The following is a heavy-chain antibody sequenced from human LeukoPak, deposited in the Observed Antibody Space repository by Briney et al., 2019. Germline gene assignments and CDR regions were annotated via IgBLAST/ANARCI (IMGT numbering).Heavy chain of an antibody. CDR3: AGGEYDFWSGYYLGGLY. V-gene: IGHV3-33*01. D-gene: IGHD3-3*01. J-gene: IGHJ4*02. CDR2: IWYDGSNK. Sequence: GGSLRLSCAASGFTFSSYGMHWVRQAPGKGLEWVAVIWYDGSNKYYADSVKGRFTISRDNSKNTLYLQMNSLRAEDTAVYYCAGGEYDFWSGYYLGGLYWGQGTLVSVSS. CDR1: GFTFSSYG.